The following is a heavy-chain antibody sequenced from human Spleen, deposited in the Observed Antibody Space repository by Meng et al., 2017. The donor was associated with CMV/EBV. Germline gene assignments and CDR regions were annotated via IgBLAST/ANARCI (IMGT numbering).Heavy chain of an antibody. CDR1: YTFTDYY. V-gene: IGHV1-2*02. CDR3: ARGEAAAGRDYYYGMDV. CDR2: INPDSGGT. J-gene: IGHJ6*02. Sequence: YTFTDYYMHWVRQAPGQGLEWMGWINPDSGGTNYAQKFQGRVTITTDESTSTAYMELSSLRSEDTAVYYCARGEAAAGRDYYYGMDVWGQGTTVTVSS. D-gene: IGHD6-13*01.